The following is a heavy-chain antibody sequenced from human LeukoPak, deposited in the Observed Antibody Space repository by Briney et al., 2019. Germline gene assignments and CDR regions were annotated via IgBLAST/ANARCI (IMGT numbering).Heavy chain of an antibody. Sequence: GGSLRLSWAASGFTFSTYSMHWVRQAPGKGLEYVSGISSNGGSTYYANSVKGRFTISRDNSKNTLYLQMGSLRAEDMAVYYCATTAGQYYYDINGSFDYWGQGTLVTVSS. CDR2: ISSNGGST. CDR3: ATTAGQYYYDINGSFDY. J-gene: IGHJ4*02. V-gene: IGHV3-64*01. CDR1: GFTFSTYS. D-gene: IGHD3-22*01.